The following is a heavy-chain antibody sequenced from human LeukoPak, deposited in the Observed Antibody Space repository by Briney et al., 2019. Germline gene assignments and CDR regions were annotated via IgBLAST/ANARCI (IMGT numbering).Heavy chain of an antibody. CDR1: GFTFSSYG. Sequence: GGSLRLSCAASGFTFSSYGMHWVRQAPGKGLEWVAFIRYDGSNKYYADSVKGRFTISRDNSKNTLYLQMNSLRAEDTAVYYCSKDLLAARPSVQYFDYWGQGTLVTVSS. J-gene: IGHJ4*02. CDR3: SKDLLAARPSVQYFDY. CDR2: IRYDGSNK. D-gene: IGHD6-6*01. V-gene: IGHV3-30*02.